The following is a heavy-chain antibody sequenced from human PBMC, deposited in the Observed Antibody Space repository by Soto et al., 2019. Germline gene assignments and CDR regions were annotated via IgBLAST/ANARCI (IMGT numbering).Heavy chain of an antibody. CDR2: MYHSGSI. V-gene: IGHV4-30-2*01. CDR3: ARALIGRGYGGYCDY. CDR1: GGSISSGGYS. J-gene: IGHJ4*02. Sequence: QLQLQESGSGLVTPSQTLSLTCAVSGGSISSGGYSWRWIRQPPGKGLEWIGFMYHSGSISYNPSLKSRVTISVDRANNQCSLKVSSVTAADTAVYYCARALIGRGYGGYCDYWGQGTLVTVSS. D-gene: IGHD5-12*01.